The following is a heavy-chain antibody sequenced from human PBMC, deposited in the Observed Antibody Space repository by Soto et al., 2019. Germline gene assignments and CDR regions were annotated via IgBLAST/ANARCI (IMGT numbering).Heavy chain of an antibody. D-gene: IGHD3-10*01. CDR1: CYTFRSFG. CDR2: ISGYNGKT. J-gene: IGHJ4*02. CDR3: ARDKMIDDYGLGTYDY. V-gene: IGHV1-18*04. Sequence: GASVKVSFKTSCYTFRSFGVSWVRQAPGQGLEWMGWISGYNGKTQYAQTLQGRVTMTADTSTSTVYMEVRGLRSDDTAVYFCARDKMIDDYGLGTYDYWGQGTTVTVSS.